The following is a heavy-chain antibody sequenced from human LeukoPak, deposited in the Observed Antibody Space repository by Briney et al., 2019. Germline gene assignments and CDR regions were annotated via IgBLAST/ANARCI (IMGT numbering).Heavy chain of an antibody. CDR3: ARWVYCSSTSCPDDY. Sequence: NPGGSLRLSCAASGFTFSSYIMNWVRQAPGKGLEWVASISSSSSYIYYADSVKGRFTISRDNAKNSLYLQMNSLRAEDTAVYYCARWVYCSSTSCPDDYWGQGTLVTVSS. CDR2: ISSSSSYI. CDR1: GFTFSSYI. D-gene: IGHD2-2*01. J-gene: IGHJ4*02. V-gene: IGHV3-21*01.